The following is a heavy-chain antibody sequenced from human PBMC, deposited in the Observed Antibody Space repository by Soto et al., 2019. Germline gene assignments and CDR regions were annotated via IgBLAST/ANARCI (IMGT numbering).Heavy chain of an antibody. V-gene: IGHV3-49*04. D-gene: IGHD1-26*01. Sequence: GWSLRLSCAASGFTFGDHAMSWVRQAPGKGLEWVGFMRSKVYGGITEYAASVEGRVTISRDDSKNIAYLEMNSLNIEDSAVYYCSGAESPDTAYFSLYWGQGT. CDR2: MRSKVYGGIT. J-gene: IGHJ4*02. CDR3: SGAESPDTAYFSLY. CDR1: GFTFGDHA.